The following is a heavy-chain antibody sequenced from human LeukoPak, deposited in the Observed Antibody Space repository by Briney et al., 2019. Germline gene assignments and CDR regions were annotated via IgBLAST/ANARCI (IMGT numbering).Heavy chain of an antibody. CDR3: ARVDYYDSSGQPFDY. CDR2: IIPIFATA. V-gene: IGHV1-69*13. CDR1: GGTFSSYA. D-gene: IGHD3-22*01. J-gene: IGHJ4*02. Sequence: ASVTVSCKASGGTFSSYAVSWVRQAPGQGLEWMGGIIPIFATANYAQKFQGRVTITADEYTSTAYMELSSLRSEDTAVYYCARVDYYDSSGQPFDYWGQGTLVTVSS.